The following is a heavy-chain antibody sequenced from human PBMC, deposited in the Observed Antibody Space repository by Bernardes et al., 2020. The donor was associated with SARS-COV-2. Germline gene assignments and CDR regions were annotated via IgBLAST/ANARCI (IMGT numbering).Heavy chain of an antibody. J-gene: IGHJ6*04. Sequence: SETLSLTCAVYGGSFSDYHWTWIRQPPGKGLEWIGEINQSGSIKNNPSLKSRVTISVDTSKNQFSLKLISLTAADTALYYCARSAVVVVPAPILGLGPFFYSSDVDVWGKGTTVTVSS. CDR3: ARSAVVVVPAPILGLGPFFYSSDVDV. CDR2: INQSGSI. V-gene: IGHV4-34*01. CDR1: GGSFSDYH. D-gene: IGHD2-2*01.